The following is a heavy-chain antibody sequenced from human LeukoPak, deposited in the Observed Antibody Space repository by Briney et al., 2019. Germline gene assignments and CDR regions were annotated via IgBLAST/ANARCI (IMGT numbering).Heavy chain of an antibody. J-gene: IGHJ4*02. CDR2: IDHRGNT. V-gene: IGHV4-59*08. D-gene: IGHD1-26*01. CDR1: GGXINNYY. CDR3: ARHGTLDY. Sequence: SETLSLTCTVSGGXINNYYWSWIRQPPGKGLEWIGYIDHRGNTNYNPSLKSRVTMSVDTSKNQFSLKLSSVTAADTAVYYCARHGTLDYWGQGTLVTVS.